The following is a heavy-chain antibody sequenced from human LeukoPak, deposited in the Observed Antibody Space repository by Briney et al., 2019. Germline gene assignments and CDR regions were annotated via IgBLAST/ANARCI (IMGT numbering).Heavy chain of an antibody. CDR1: GYTFTGYY. J-gene: IGHJ6*02. CDR2: INPNSGNT. V-gene: IGHV1-8*02. CDR3: ASSSSWYVTLYYYYGMDV. Sequence: ASVKVPCKASGYTFTGYYMHWVRQAPGQGLKWMGWINPNSGNTGYAQKFQGRVTMTRNTSISTAYMELSSLRSEDTAVYYCASSSSWYVTLYYYYGMDVWGQGTTVTVSS. D-gene: IGHD6-13*01.